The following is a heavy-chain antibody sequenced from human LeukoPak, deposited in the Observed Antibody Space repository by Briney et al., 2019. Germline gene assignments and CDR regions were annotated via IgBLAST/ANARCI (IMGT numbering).Heavy chain of an antibody. Sequence: GGSLRLSCAASGFTFSSYAMSWVRQAPGQGLEWVSTLSGSGGGTNYADYVKGRFTISRDNSKNTLYLQMNSLRAEDTAVYHCAKGCGGDCYSGYFQHWGQGTLVTVSS. CDR2: LSGSGGGT. D-gene: IGHD2-21*01. V-gene: IGHV3-23*01. CDR3: AKGCGGDCYSGYFQH. J-gene: IGHJ1*01. CDR1: GFTFSSYA.